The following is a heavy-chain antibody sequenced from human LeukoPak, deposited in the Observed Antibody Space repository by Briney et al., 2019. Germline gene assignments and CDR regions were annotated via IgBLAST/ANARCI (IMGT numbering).Heavy chain of an antibody. Sequence: AASVKVSCKASGGTFSSYAISWVRQAPGQGLEWMGRINPNSGGTTYAQKFQGRVTMTRDTSIGTAYMELSSLRSDDTAVYYCARPHYESSGLYVDAFDIWGQGTMVTVSS. J-gene: IGHJ3*02. V-gene: IGHV1-2*06. D-gene: IGHD3-22*01. CDR2: INPNSGGT. CDR1: GGTFSSYA. CDR3: ARPHYESSGLYVDAFDI.